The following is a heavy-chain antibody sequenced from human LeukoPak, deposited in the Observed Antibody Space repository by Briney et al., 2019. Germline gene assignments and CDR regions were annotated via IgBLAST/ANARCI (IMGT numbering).Heavy chain of an antibody. CDR2: INHRGDT. CDR1: GGSFSAYY. CDR3: ARGPTISETGSFDY. V-gene: IGHV4-34*01. D-gene: IGHD1-1*01. J-gene: IGHJ4*03. Sequence: PSGTLSLTCAVYGGSFSAYYWSWIRQSPGKGLEWIAEINHRGDTNYNPSVKSRVSISVDTSKNQFSLKVTSLTAADTAVYYCARGPTISETGSFDYWGQGTLVTVSS.